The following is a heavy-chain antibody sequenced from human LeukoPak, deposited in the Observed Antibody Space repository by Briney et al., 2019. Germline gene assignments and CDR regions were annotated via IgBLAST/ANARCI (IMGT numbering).Heavy chain of an antibody. Sequence: GGSLRLSCAASGFTFSNAWMNWVRQAPGKGLEWVAVISYDGSNKYYADSVKGRFTISRDNSKNTLYLQMNSLRAEDTAVYYCARGGHYDSSGSRPFDPWGQGTLVTVSS. CDR2: ISYDGSNK. J-gene: IGHJ5*02. CDR3: ARGGHYDSSGSRPFDP. V-gene: IGHV3-30-3*01. CDR1: GFTFSNAW. D-gene: IGHD3-22*01.